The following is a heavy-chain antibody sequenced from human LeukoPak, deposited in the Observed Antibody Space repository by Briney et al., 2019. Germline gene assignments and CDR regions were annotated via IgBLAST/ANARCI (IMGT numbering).Heavy chain of an antibody. J-gene: IGHJ4*02. CDR1: GFSFSFYA. CDR3: ARSTGDCSGGTCYSDFDC. CDR2: ISNNGTNK. V-gene: IGHV3-30*01. D-gene: IGHD2-15*01. Sequence: GGSLRLSCAASGFSFSFYAMHWVRQAPGKGLEWVAVISNNGTNKYYADSVKGRFTISRDNSKNTLYLQMNSLRAEDTAVYYCARSTGDCSGGTCYSDFDCWGQGTLVTVSS.